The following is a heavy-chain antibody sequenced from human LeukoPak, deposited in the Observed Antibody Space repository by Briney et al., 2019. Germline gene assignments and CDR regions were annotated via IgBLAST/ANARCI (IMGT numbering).Heavy chain of an antibody. CDR3: ARHIWTAIPSPYDY. CDR2: ISSSSSYI. D-gene: IGHD2-21*02. V-gene: IGHV3-21*04. Sequence: GGSLRLSCAASGFTFSSYSMNWVRQAPGKGLEWVSSISSSSSYIYYADSVKGRFTISRDNAKNSLYLQMNSLRAEDTAVYYCARHIWTAIPSPYDYWGQGTLVTVSS. J-gene: IGHJ4*02. CDR1: GFTFSSYS.